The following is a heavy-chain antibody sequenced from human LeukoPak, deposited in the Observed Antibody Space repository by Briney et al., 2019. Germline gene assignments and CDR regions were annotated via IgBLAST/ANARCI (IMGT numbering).Heavy chain of an antibody. CDR1: GFTFSDSY. CDR3: AKDFYSSGSYASPLFDY. D-gene: IGHD3-10*01. Sequence: GGSLRLSCAASGFTFSDSYMSWIRQGPGKGPELISYISSRSSYTRYADSVKGRFTISRDNAKSSLYLQMNSLRTEDTALYYCAKDFYSSGSYASPLFDYWGQGTLVTVSS. V-gene: IGHV3-11*05. J-gene: IGHJ4*02. CDR2: ISSRSSYT.